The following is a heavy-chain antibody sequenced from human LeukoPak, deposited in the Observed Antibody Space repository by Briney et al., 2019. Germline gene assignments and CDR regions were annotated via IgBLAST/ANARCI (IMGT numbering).Heavy chain of an antibody. CDR3: ARHPDLRWPRSFDY. CDR2: VYQSRSA. Sequence: SETLSLTCAVSDYSISSGYYWGWIRQPPGEGLEWIGSVYQSRSAYYRPSLKSRVTISVDTSNNQFSLKLTSVTAADTAIYYCARHPDLRWPRSFDYWGQGTLVSVSS. J-gene: IGHJ4*02. D-gene: IGHD2-21*01. CDR1: DYSISSGYY. V-gene: IGHV4-38-2*01.